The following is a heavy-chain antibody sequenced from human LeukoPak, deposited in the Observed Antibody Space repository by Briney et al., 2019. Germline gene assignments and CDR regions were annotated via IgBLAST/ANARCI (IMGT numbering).Heavy chain of an antibody. D-gene: IGHD6-13*01. CDR3: ARSGYSSSPFYYYYYYGMDV. CDR2: ISSSSSTI. V-gene: IGHV3-48*01. Sequence: GGSLRLSCAASGFTFSSYSMNWVRQAPGKGLEWVSYISSSSSTIYYADSVKGRFTISRDNAKNSLYLQMNSLRAEDTAVYYCARSGYSSSPFYYYYYYGMDVWGQGTTVTVSS. CDR1: GFTFSSYS. J-gene: IGHJ6*02.